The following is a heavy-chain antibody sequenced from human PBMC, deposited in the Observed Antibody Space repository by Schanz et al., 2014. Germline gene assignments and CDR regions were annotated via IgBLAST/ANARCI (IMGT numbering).Heavy chain of an antibody. CDR1: GYTFTTYG. D-gene: IGHD1-26*01. Sequence: QVRLVQSGAELKMPGATVKVSCETSGYTFTTYGISWVRQAPGQGLEWMGWISAYNGHTNYAQKFQGRVTMTTDTSTSTVYVELRSLTSDDSAVYYCARDRDQWDGNYLDYWGQGTLVTVSS. J-gene: IGHJ4*02. CDR2: ISAYNGHT. V-gene: IGHV1-18*01. CDR3: ARDRDQWDGNYLDY.